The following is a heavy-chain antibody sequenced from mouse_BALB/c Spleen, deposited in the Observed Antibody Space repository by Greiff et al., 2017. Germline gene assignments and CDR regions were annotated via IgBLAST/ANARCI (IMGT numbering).Heavy chain of an antibody. CDR2: ISYSGST. J-gene: IGHJ4*01. V-gene: IGHV3-2*02. Sequence: VQLQQSGPGLVKPSQSLSLTCTVTGYSITSDYAWNWIRQFPGNKLEWMGYISYSGSTSYNPSLKSRISITRDTSKNQFFLQLNSVTTEDTATYYCARQLGLRTYAMDYWGQGTSVTVSS. CDR3: ARQLGLRTYAMDY. CDR1: GYSITSDYA. D-gene: IGHD3-1*01.